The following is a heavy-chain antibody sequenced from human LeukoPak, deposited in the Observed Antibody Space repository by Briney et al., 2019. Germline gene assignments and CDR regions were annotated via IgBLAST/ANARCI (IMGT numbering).Heavy chain of an antibody. J-gene: IGHJ3*02. CDR2: ISYSGST. Sequence: SETLSLTCSVSGGSISGPTYYWGWIRQPPGQGLEWIGSISYSGSTYYNPSLKSRVTISVDTSKNQFSLKLSSVTAADTAVYYCARGDSDYDILTGYAPAFDIWGQGTMVTVSS. CDR1: GGSISGPTYY. V-gene: IGHV4-39*07. CDR3: ARGDSDYDILTGYAPAFDI. D-gene: IGHD3-9*01.